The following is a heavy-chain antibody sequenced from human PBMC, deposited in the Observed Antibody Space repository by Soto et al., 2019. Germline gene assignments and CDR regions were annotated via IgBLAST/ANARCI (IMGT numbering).Heavy chain of an antibody. D-gene: IGHD1-1*01. CDR1: GGSIGGYS. CDR2: VLYSGNT. CDR3: ATTRGVPGTTFNCFDS. J-gene: IGHJ5*01. Sequence: PSETLSLTCTVSGGSIGGYSWNWIRQSPGRGLEWIGDVLYSGNTNYSPSLESRVTISVDPSKNQFSLEPTSVTAADTATYYCATTRGVPGTTFNCFDSWGQGTQVTVSS. V-gene: IGHV4-59*01.